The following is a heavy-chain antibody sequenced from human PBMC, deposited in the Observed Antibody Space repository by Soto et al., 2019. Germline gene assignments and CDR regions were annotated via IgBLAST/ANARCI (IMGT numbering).Heavy chain of an antibody. CDR3: AREGSVVVAPADYFYYGIDV. V-gene: IGHV1-18*01. CDR1: GYTFTIHG. Sequence: GASVKVSCKASGYTFTIHGFNWVRQAPGQGLEWMGWISAYNGNTNYAQKFQGRVTMTTDTSTNTAYMELRSLRSDDTAVYYCAREGSVVVAPADYFYYGIDVWGQGTTVTVSS. J-gene: IGHJ6*02. CDR2: ISAYNGNT. D-gene: IGHD2-15*01.